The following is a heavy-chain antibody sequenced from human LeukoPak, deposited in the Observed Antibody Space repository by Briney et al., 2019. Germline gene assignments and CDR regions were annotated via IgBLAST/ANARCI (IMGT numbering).Heavy chain of an antibody. D-gene: IGHD3-10*01. CDR3: ARDRGGAAAVLYYFDY. V-gene: IGHV3-64*01. CDR2: ISSNGGST. J-gene: IGHJ4*02. CDR1: GFTVSDTY. Sequence: PGGSLRLSCATSGFTVSDTYMSWVRQAPGKGLEYVSAISSNGGSTYYANSVKGRFTISRDNSKNTLYLQMGSLRAEDMAVYYCARDRGGAAAVLYYFDYWGQGTLVTVSS.